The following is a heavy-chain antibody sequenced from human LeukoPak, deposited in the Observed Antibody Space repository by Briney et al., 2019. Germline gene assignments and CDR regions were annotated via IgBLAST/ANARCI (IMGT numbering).Heavy chain of an antibody. D-gene: IGHD4-17*01. CDR3: AGSTVTTNY. V-gene: IGHV3-7*01. CDR2: IKHDGSEK. Sequence: GGSLRLSCAISGLTVNDNYMSWVRQAPGKGLEWVANIKHDGSEKHYVNSVKGRFTISRDNAKNLVYLQMNSLRGEDTAMYYCAGSTVTTNYWGQGTLVTVSS. J-gene: IGHJ4*02. CDR1: GLTVNDNY.